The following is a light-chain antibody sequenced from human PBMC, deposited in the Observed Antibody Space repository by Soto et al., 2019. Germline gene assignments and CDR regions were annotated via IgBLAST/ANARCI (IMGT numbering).Light chain of an antibody. Sequence: QSVLTQPPSVSGAPGQRVTISCTGSSSNIGAGYDVYWYQQLPGTAPKLLFYGNSNRPSGVPDRFSGSKSGTSASLAITGLQAEDEADYFCQSFDSSGGVFGGGTKVTVL. J-gene: IGLJ2*01. V-gene: IGLV1-40*01. CDR1: SSNIGAGYD. CDR2: GNS. CDR3: QSFDSSGGV.